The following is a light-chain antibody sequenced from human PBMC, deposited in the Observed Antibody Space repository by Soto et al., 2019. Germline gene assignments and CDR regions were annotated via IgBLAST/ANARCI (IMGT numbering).Light chain of an antibody. V-gene: IGKV1-9*01. J-gene: IGKJ1*01. CDR3: QHLNSYPRT. CDR1: QGISSY. Sequence: DIQLTQSPSFLSASVGDRVTITCRASQGISSYLAWYQQKPGKASNLLIYTASTLQSGVPSRFSGSGSGTEFTLTISSLQPEDFATYYCQHLNSYPRTFGQGTKVEI. CDR2: TAS.